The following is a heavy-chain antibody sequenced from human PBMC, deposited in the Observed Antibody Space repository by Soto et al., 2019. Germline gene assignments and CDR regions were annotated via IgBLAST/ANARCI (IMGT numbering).Heavy chain of an antibody. Sequence: ASVKVSCKAAGYTFTSYDINWVRQATGQGLEWMGGMIPNFGTTDYAQKFQGRVTITTDESTSTAYMELSSLRSEDTAVYYCARDRELLRSDAFDIWGQGTMVTVSS. J-gene: IGHJ3*02. CDR2: MIPNFGTT. D-gene: IGHD1-26*01. CDR3: ARDRELLRSDAFDI. V-gene: IGHV1-69*05. CDR1: GYTFTSYD.